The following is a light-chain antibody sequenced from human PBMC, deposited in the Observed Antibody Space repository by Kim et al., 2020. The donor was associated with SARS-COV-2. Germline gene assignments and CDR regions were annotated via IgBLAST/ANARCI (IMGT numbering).Light chain of an antibody. CDR3: QQSDSYPFA. J-gene: IGKJ3*01. CDR2: GAS. V-gene: IGKV1-39*01. Sequence: DIQMTQFPSSLSASVGDRVTITCRSSQNIGTYLNWYQQKPGKAPKLLIYGASTLHSGVPSRFSGSGSGTVFTLSISSVQPEDFATYSCQQSDSYPFAFGPGAKVDIK. CDR1: QNIGTY.